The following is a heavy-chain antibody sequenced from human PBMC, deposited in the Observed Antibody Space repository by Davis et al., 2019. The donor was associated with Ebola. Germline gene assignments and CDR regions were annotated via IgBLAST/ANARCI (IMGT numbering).Heavy chain of an antibody. J-gene: IGHJ3*02. CDR1: GFTFSNAW. V-gene: IGHV3-66*04. Sequence: PGGSLRLSCAASGFTFSNAWMSWVRQAPGKGLEWVSVIYSGGSTYYADSVKGRFTISRDNSKNTLYLQMNSLRAEDTAVYYCARHRVEWGVVTAWDAFDIWGQGTMVTVSS. CDR3: ARHRVEWGVVTAWDAFDI. D-gene: IGHD2-21*02. CDR2: IYSGGST.